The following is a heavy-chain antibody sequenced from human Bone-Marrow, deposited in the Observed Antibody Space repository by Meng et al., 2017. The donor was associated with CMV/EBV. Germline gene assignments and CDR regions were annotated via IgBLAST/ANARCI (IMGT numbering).Heavy chain of an antibody. D-gene: IGHD1-7*01. J-gene: IGHJ4*02. Sequence: GGALRLTCAASGFTFSNYSMHWVRQAPGKGLQWVAVISYDGNYKYYADSVKGRFTISRDNSKNTLYLQMNSLRAEDTAVYYCARILLTGTTGYYFDYWGQGTLVTVSS. CDR3: ARILLTGTTGYYFDY. V-gene: IGHV3-30*04. CDR1: GFTFSNYS. CDR2: ISYDGNYK.